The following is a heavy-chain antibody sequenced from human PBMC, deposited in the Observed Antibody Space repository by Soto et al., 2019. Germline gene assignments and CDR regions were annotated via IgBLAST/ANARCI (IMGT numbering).Heavy chain of an antibody. CDR1: GGSFSGYY. CDR2: INHSGST. Sequence: PSETLSLTCAVYGGSFSGYYWSWIRQPPGKGLEWIGEINHSGSTNYNPSLKSRVTISVDTSKNQFSLKLSSVTAADTAVYYCARGRVVRGVILTDYFDYWGQGTLVTVSS. CDR3: ARGRVVRGVILTDYFDY. D-gene: IGHD3-10*01. V-gene: IGHV4-34*01. J-gene: IGHJ4*02.